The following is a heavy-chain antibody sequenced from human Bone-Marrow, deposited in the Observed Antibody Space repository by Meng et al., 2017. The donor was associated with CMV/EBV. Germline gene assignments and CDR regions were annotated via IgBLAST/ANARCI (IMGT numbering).Heavy chain of an antibody. V-gene: IGHV3-7*01. CDR2: IKQDGSEK. CDR1: GFTFSSYW. Sequence: GGSLRLSCAASGFTFSSYWMSWVRQAPGKGLEWVANIKQDGSEKYYVDSVKGRFTISRDNAKNSLYLQMNSLRAEDTAVYYCARVHWLAAAGTGGFDYWGQGTLVTGSS. D-gene: IGHD6-13*01. J-gene: IGHJ4*02. CDR3: ARVHWLAAAGTGGFDY.